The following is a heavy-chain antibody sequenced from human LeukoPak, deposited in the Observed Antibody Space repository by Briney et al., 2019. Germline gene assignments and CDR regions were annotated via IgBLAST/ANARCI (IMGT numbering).Heavy chain of an antibody. Sequence: GASVKVSCKASGGTFSSYAISWVRQAPGQGLEWMGGIIPIFGTANYAQKFQGRVTITTDESTSTAYMELSSLRSEDTAVYYCATATFTRGAFDIWGQGTMVTVSS. CDR2: IIPIFGTA. V-gene: IGHV1-69*05. CDR1: GGTFSSYA. CDR3: ATATFTRGAFDI. J-gene: IGHJ3*02.